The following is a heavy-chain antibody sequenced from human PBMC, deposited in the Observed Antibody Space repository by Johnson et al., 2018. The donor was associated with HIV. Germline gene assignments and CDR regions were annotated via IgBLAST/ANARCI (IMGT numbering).Heavy chain of an antibody. J-gene: IGHJ3*02. CDR2: IRYDGSNK. D-gene: IGHD4-23*01. CDR1: GFTFSSYA. Sequence: QMLLVESGGGVVQPGRSLRLSCAASGFTFSSYALHWVRQAPGKGLEWVAFIRYDGSNKYYADSVKGRFTISRDNSKNTLYLQMNSLRAEDTAVYYCAKSPGKDHGGKSGAFDIWGQGTMVTVSS. V-gene: IGHV3-30*02. CDR3: AKSPGKDHGGKSGAFDI.